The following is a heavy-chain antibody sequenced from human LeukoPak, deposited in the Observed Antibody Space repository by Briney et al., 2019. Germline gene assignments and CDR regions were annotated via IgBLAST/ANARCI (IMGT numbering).Heavy chain of an antibody. J-gene: IGHJ4*02. CDR2: INHSGST. CDR1: GGSLSGYY. Sequence: PSETLSLTCAVYGGSLSGYYWSWIRQPPGKGLEWIGEINHSGSTNYNPSLKSRVTISVDTSKNQFSLKLSSVTAADTAVYYCSRGRTRGASDFNYWGQGTLVTVSS. V-gene: IGHV4-34*01. CDR3: SRGRTRGASDFNY. D-gene: IGHD3-10*01.